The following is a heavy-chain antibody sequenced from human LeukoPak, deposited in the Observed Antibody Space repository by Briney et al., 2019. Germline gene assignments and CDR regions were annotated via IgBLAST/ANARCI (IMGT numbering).Heavy chain of an antibody. V-gene: IGHV3-23*01. Sequence: GGSLRLSCAASGFPFSSYAMSWVRQAPGKGLEWVSAISGSGGSTYYADSVKGRFTISRDNSKNTLYLQMNSLRAEDTAVYYCAKDLRVTITVTFFFEYWGQGTLVTVSS. CDR1: GFPFSSYA. CDR3: AKDLRVTITVTFFFEY. D-gene: IGHD4-17*01. CDR2: ISGSGGST. J-gene: IGHJ4*02.